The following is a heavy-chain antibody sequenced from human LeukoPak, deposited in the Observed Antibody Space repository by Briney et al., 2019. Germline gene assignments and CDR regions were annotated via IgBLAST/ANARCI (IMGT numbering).Heavy chain of an antibody. V-gene: IGHV4-39*07. Sequence: SETLSLTCTISGGSISSISYYWGWIRQPPGKGLEWIGSIYYTGSTYYNPSLKSRVTISVDTSKNQFSLKLSSVTAADTAVYYCASANTDFWSGYSPFDYWGQGTLVTVSS. J-gene: IGHJ4*02. CDR1: GGSISSISYY. D-gene: IGHD3-3*01. CDR3: ASANTDFWSGYSPFDY. CDR2: IYYTGST.